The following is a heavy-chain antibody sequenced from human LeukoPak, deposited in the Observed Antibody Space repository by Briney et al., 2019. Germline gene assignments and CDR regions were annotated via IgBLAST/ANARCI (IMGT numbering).Heavy chain of an antibody. CDR1: GFTFSSYG. CDR2: IWNDGSDK. Sequence: GGSLRLSCAASGFTFSSYGMHWARQAPGKGLEWVAVIWNDGSDKYYADSVKGRFTISRDNAKNSLYLQMNSLRAEDTAVYYCARVELAPYYYYMDVWGKGTTVTVSS. CDR3: ARVELAPYYYYMDV. D-gene: IGHD1-7*01. J-gene: IGHJ6*03. V-gene: IGHV3-33*01.